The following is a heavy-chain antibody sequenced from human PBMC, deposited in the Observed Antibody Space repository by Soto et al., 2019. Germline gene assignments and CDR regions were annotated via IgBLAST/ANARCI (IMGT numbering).Heavy chain of an antibody. J-gene: IGHJ4*02. D-gene: IGHD5-12*01. CDR3: ARLYLAATITSLDY. V-gene: IGHV3-7*01. CDR1: GFTFSNYW. CDR2: IKKDGSEK. Sequence: VESGGGLVQPGGSLRLSCAASGFTFSNYWLSWVRQAPGKGLEWVANIKKDGSEKYYVGSVVGRFTISRDNAENSLYLQMNSLRAEDTAVYYCARLYLAATITSLDYWGQGTLVTVSS.